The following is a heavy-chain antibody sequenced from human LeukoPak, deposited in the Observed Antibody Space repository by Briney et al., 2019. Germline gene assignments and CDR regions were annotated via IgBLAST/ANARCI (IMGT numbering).Heavy chain of an antibody. J-gene: IGHJ4*02. V-gene: IGHV4-34*01. Sequence: PSETLSLTCAVYGGSFSGYYWSWIRQPPGKGLEWIGEINHSGSTNYNLSLKSRVTISVDTSKNQLSLKLSSVTAADTAVYYCARVVRYYYDSSGYASKYYFDYWGQGTLVTVSS. CDR1: GGSFSGYY. D-gene: IGHD3-22*01. CDR2: INHSGST. CDR3: ARVVRYYYDSSGYASKYYFDY.